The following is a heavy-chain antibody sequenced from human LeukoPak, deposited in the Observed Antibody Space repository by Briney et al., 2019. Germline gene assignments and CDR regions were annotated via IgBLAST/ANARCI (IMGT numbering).Heavy chain of an antibody. J-gene: IGHJ4*02. Sequence: GGSLRLSCAASGFTFSIYGMHWVRQAPGKGLEWVAAMRYDGGDTYYADSVKGRFTISRDNSKNTLYLQMNSLRAEDTAVFLCVRGYDILTGYFHYFDYWGQGTLVTVSS. V-gene: IGHV3-33*01. CDR1: GFTFSIYG. CDR3: VRGYDILTGYFHYFDY. D-gene: IGHD3-9*01. CDR2: MRYDGGDT.